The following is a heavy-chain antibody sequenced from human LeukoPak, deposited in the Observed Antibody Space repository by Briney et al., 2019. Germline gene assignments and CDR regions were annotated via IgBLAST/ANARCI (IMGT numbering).Heavy chain of an antibody. J-gene: IGHJ6*02. D-gene: IGHD2-15*01. CDR3: ARGGTNYYYYGMDV. CDR1: GGSISSYY. V-gene: IGHV4-59*01. Sequence: SETLSLTCTVSGGSISSYYWSWIRQPPGKGLEWIGYIYYSGSTNYNPSLKSRVTISVDTSKNQFSLELSSVTAADTAVYYCARGGTNYYYYGMDVWGQGTTVTVSS. CDR2: IYYSGST.